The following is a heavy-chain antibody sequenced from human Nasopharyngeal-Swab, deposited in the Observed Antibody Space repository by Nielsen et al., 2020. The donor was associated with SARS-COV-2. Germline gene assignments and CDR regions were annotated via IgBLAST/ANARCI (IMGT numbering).Heavy chain of an antibody. CDR1: GGSISSYY. D-gene: IGHD3-22*01. CDR3: ARSPYYYDSSGYQYYFDY. Sequence: SETLSLTCTVSGGSISSYYWSWIRQLAGKGLEWIGRIYTSGSTNYNPSLKSRVTMSVDTSKNQFSLKLSSVTAADTAVYYCARSPYYYDSSGYQYYFDYWGQGTLVTVSS. V-gene: IGHV4-4*07. CDR2: IYTSGST. J-gene: IGHJ4*02.